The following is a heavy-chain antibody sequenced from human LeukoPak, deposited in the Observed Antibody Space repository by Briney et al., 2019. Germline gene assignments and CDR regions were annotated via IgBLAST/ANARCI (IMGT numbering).Heavy chain of an antibody. D-gene: IGHD2-15*01. V-gene: IGHV3-7*01. J-gene: IGHJ4*02. Sequence: GGSLRLSYAASGFTFSSYWMSWVRQPPGKGLEWVANINQDGSDKYYVESVKGRFTISRDNAKNSLYLQMNSLRAEDTAVYYCARDLSSWLGGPFDYWGQGTLVTVSS. CDR2: INQDGSDK. CDR3: ARDLSSWLGGPFDY. CDR1: GFTFSSYW.